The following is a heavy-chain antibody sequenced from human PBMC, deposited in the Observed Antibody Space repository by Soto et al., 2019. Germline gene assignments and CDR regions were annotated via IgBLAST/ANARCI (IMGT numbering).Heavy chain of an antibody. CDR3: ARDLDIAAAGNWFDP. V-gene: IGHV1-18*01. Sequence: ASVKVSCKASGYTFTSYGISWVRQSTGQGHEWMGWISAYNGNTNYAQKLQGRVTMTTDTSTSTAYMELRSVRSDDTAVHYCARDLDIAAAGNWFDPWGHGTLVTVSS. CDR2: ISAYNGNT. CDR1: GYTFTSYG. D-gene: IGHD6-13*01. J-gene: IGHJ5*02.